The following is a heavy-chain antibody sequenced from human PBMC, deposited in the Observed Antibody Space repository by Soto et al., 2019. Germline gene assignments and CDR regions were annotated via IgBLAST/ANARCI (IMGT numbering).Heavy chain of an antibody. CDR3: ARLEAAAGEYYFDY. J-gene: IGHJ4*02. V-gene: IGHV3-30-3*01. D-gene: IGHD6-13*01. CDR2: ISYDGSNK. Sequence: QVQLVESGGGVVQPGRSLRLSCAASGFTFSSYAMHWVRQAPGKGLEWVAVISYDGSNKYYADSVKGRFTISRDNSKNTLYLQMNSLRAEDTAVYYCARLEAAAGEYYFDYWGQGTLVTVSS. CDR1: GFTFSSYA.